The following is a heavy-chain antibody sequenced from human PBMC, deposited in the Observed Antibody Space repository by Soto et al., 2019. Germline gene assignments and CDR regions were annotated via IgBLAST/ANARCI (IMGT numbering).Heavy chain of an antibody. V-gene: IGHV3-15*01. CDR1: GFTFSNAW. J-gene: IGHJ4*02. D-gene: IGHD6-13*01. CDR3: TTVRHSSSWYRFPTDYYFDY. Sequence: EVQLVESGGGLVKPGGSLRLSSAASGFTFSNAWMSWVRQAPGKGLEWVGRIKSKTDGGTTDYAAPVKGRFTISRDDSKNTLYLQMNSLKTEDTAVYYCTTVRHSSSWYRFPTDYYFDYWGQGTLVTVSS. CDR2: IKSKTDGGTT.